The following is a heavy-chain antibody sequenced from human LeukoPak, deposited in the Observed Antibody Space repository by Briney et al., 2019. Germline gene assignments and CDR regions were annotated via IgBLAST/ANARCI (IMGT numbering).Heavy chain of an antibody. V-gene: IGHV1-8*01. CDR1: GYTFTSYD. CDR2: MNPNSGNT. D-gene: IGHD3-10*01. J-gene: IGHJ4*02. Sequence: ASVKVSCKASGYTFTSYDINWVRQATGQGLEWMGWMNPNSGNTGYAQKFQGRVTMTRDTSISTAYMELSRLRSDDTAVYYCATFGLALDYWGQGTLVTVSS. CDR3: ATFGLALDY.